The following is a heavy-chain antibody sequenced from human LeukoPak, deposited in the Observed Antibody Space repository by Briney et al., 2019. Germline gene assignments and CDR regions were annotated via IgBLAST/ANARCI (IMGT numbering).Heavy chain of an antibody. CDR2: LSGSGGGT. V-gene: IGHV3-23*01. Sequence: GGSLRLSCAVSGITLSNYGMSWVRQAPGKGLEWVAGLSGSGGGTNYADSVQGRFTISRDNPENTLYLQMNSLRAEDTAVYFCAKRGVVIRVFLVGFHKEAYYFDSWGQGALVTVSS. CDR1: GITLSNYG. J-gene: IGHJ4*02. D-gene: IGHD3-10*01. CDR3: AKRGVVIRVFLVGFHKEAYYFDS.